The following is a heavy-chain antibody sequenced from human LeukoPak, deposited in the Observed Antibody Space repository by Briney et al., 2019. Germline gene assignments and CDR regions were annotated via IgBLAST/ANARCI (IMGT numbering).Heavy chain of an antibody. D-gene: IGHD6-13*01. J-gene: IGHJ5*02. V-gene: IGHV4-39*01. CDR2: IYYSGSA. CDR3: ARRVAAAGTPWFDP. Sequence: SETLSLTCTVSGGSISSSSYYWGWIRQPPGKGLEWIGSIYYSGSAYYNPSLKSRATISVDTSKNQFSLKLSSVTAADTAVYYCARRVAAAGTPWFDPWGQGTLVTVSS. CDR1: GGSISSSSYY.